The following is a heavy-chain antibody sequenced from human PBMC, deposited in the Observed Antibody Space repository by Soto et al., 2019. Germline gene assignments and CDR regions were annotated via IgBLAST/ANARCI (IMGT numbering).Heavy chain of an antibody. J-gene: IGHJ6*02. CDR2: MDPNSGST. CDR3: ARERKFDFWRKGLDV. V-gene: IGHV1-8*01. CDR1: GYTFTTYD. D-gene: IGHD3-3*01. Sequence: GASVKVSCKASGYTFTTYDINWVRQAPGQGLEWLGWMDPNSGSTGYAQNFQGRITMTRNISRNTAHMELSSLQSKDTAVYYCARERKFDFWRKGLDVWCQGTTVTVSS.